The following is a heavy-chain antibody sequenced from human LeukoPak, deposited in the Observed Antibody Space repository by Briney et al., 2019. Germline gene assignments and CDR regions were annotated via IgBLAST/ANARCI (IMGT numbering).Heavy chain of an antibody. V-gene: IGHV4-59*01. Sequence: PSETLSLTCSVSGGSITSYYWSWIRQPPGEGLEWIGYIYYTGSTRSTNYNPSLKSRVTISEDTSENQFSLSLSSVTAADTAVYFCARKHSSGWLFDYWGQGALVTVSS. CDR3: ARKHSSGWLFDY. CDR1: GGSITSYY. J-gene: IGHJ4*02. CDR2: IYYTGSTRST. D-gene: IGHD6-19*01.